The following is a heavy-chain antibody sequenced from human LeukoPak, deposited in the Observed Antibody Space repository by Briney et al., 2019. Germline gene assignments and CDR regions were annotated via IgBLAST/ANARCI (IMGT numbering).Heavy chain of an antibody. Sequence: GASVKVSCKASGYTFTSYDIHWVRQAPGQGLEWMGWINPNSGGTNYAQKFQGRVTMTRDTSISTAYMELSRLRSDDTAVYYCARDHQLEWFGAFDIWGQGTMVTVSS. D-gene: IGHD3-3*01. V-gene: IGHV1-2*02. CDR1: GYTFTSYD. CDR3: ARDHQLEWFGAFDI. CDR2: INPNSGGT. J-gene: IGHJ3*02.